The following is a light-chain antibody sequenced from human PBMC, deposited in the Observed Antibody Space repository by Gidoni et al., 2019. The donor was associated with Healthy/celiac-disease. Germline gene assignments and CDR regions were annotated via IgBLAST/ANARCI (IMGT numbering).Light chain of an antibody. CDR3: SSYTSSSTYVV. V-gene: IGLV2-14*01. J-gene: IGLJ2*01. CDR2: EVS. CDR1: SSDVGGYNY. Sequence: QSALTQPASVSGSSGQSITISCTGTSSDVGGYNYVSWYQQHPGKAPKLMIYEVSNRPSGVSNRFSGSKSGNTASLTISGLQAEDEADYYCSSYTSSSTYVVFGGGTKLTVL.